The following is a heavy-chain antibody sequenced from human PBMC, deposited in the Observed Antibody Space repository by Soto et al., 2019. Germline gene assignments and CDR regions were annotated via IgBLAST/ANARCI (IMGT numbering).Heavy chain of an antibody. V-gene: IGHV1-18*01. D-gene: IGHD3-22*01. CDR3: ARAGQYYDSSGYAN. CDR1: GYSFGTSG. Sequence: QVKLVQSGTEVKKPGASMKVSCKASGYSFGTSGISWVRQAPGQGLEWMGWISAYNGNTNYAQKLQDRVTMTTDTSTNTAYFELRSLRSDDTAVYYCARAGQYYDSSGYANWGQGTLVTVSS. CDR2: ISAYNGNT. J-gene: IGHJ4*02.